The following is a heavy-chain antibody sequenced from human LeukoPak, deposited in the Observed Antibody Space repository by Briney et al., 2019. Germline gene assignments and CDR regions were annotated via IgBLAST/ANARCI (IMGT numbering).Heavy chain of an antibody. CDR3: ARDRGMVRAWGFFDY. Sequence: PGRSLRLSCAASGFTFSSYAMHWVRQAPGKGLEWVAVISYDGSNKYYADSVKGRFTISRDNSKNTLYLQMNSLRAEDTAVYYCARDRGMVRAWGFFDYWGQGTLVTVSS. V-gene: IGHV3-30-3*01. D-gene: IGHD3-10*01. CDR2: ISYDGSNK. J-gene: IGHJ4*02. CDR1: GFTFSSYA.